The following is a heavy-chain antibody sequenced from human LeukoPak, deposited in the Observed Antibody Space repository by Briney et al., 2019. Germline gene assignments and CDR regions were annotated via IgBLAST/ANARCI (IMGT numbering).Heavy chain of an antibody. V-gene: IGHV3-33*01. J-gene: IGHJ4*02. CDR2: ISHDGSHK. D-gene: IGHD3-10*01. CDR3: ARELFGSGSYPDF. CDR1: GFAFNTYA. Sequence: PGTSLRLSCAASGFAFNTYAMHWVRQAPAKGLEWVTLISHDGSHKFYIDSVRGRFTISRDNSKNTVYLQMNGLRAEDTAVYYCARELFGSGSYPDFWGQGTLVTVSS.